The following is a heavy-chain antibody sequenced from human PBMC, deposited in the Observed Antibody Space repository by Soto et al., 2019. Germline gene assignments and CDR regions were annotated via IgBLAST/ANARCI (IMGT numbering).Heavy chain of an antibody. J-gene: IGHJ6*03. CDR1: GGSFSGYY. CDR2: INHSGST. CDR3: ARAAPITMVRGVITPRGYYYYMDV. D-gene: IGHD3-10*01. Sequence: QVQLQQWGAGLLKPSETLSLTCAVYGGSFSGYYWSWIRQPPGKGLEWIGEINHSGSTNYNPSLKSRVTISVDTSKNQFSLKLSSVTAADTAVYYCARAAPITMVRGVITPRGYYYYMDVWGKGTTVTVSS. V-gene: IGHV4-34*01.